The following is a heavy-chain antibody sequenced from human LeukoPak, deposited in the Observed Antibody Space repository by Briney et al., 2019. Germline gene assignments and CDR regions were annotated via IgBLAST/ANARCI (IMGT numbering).Heavy chain of an antibody. V-gene: IGHV3-48*04. J-gene: IGHJ6*04. D-gene: IGHD3-10*02. CDR1: GFTFSSYS. Sequence: AGGSLRLSCAASGFTFSSYSMNWVRQAPGKGLEWVSSISSSGSTIYYADSVKGRFTISRDNAKNSLYLQMNSLRAEDTAVYYCAELGITMIGGVWGKGTTVTISS. CDR3: AELGITMIGGV. CDR2: ISSSGSTI.